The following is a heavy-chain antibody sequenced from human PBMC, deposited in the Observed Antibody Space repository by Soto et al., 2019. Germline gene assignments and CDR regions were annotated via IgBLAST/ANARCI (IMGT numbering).Heavy chain of an antibody. V-gene: IGHV4-61*01. CDR1: GGSVSCESYY. Sequence: QVQLQESGPGLVKPSETLSLTCSVSGGSVSCESYYWSWIRQTPGKGLEWIGNVENSGSTKYNPSLKSRVTISVDTSKNQFSLKLSSVTGADTAVYYCARERGDSHWIDPWGQGTLVTVSS. J-gene: IGHJ5*02. CDR2: VENSGST. CDR3: ARERGDSHWIDP. D-gene: IGHD2-21*01.